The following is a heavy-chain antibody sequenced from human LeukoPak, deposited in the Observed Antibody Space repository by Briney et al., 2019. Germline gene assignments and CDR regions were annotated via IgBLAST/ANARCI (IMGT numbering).Heavy chain of an antibody. CDR2: IRTHNGDK. CDR1: GYTFTSYI. J-gene: IGHJ5*02. D-gene: IGHD6-19*01. CDR3: ARVWYSSGWYGWFDP. V-gene: IGHV1-18*01. Sequence: ASVKVSCKTSGYTFTSYIISWVRQAPGQGLEWMGWIRTHNGDKNYAQKVQGRVTMTTDTSTSTAYMELRSLRSDDTAVYYCARVWYSSGWYGWFDPWGQGTLVTVSS.